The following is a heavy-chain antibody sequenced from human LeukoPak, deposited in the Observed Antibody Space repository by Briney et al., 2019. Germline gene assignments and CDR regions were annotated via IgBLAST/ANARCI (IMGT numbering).Heavy chain of an antibody. V-gene: IGHV3-21*01. Sequence: KPGGSLRLSCAASGFTFSSYIMNWVRQAPGKGLEWVSSISSSSSYIYYADSVKGRFTISRDNAKNSLYLQMNSLRAEDTAVYYCARGPEWELLGGFDYWGQGTLVTVSS. D-gene: IGHD1-26*01. CDR3: ARGPEWELLGGFDY. J-gene: IGHJ4*02. CDR1: GFTFSSYI. CDR2: ISSSSSYI.